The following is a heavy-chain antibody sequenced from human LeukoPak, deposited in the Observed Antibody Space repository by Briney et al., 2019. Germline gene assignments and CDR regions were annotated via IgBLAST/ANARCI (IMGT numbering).Heavy chain of an antibody. V-gene: IGHV3-20*04. CDR2: ITNWNGGST. J-gene: IGHJ3*02. CDR1: GFTFDDYG. Sequence: GGSLRLSCAASGFTFDDYGMSWVRQSTGKGLEWVSAITNWNGGSTGYADSVRGRFTISRDNAKNSLYLQMNSLRAEDTALYYCARCSRSSTDCYSAFDIWGQGTMVTVSS. D-gene: IGHD2-2*02. CDR3: ARCSRSSTDCYSAFDI.